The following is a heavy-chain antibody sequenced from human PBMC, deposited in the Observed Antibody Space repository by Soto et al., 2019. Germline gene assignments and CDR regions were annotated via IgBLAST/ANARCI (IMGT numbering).Heavy chain of an antibody. V-gene: IGHV3-64*02. CDR3: ARGVWELHVPHGMDV. CDR2: ISSNGGST. CDR1: GFTFSSYA. D-gene: IGHD1-26*01. Sequence: GSLRLSCAASGFTFSSYAMHWVRQAPGKGPEYVSAISSNGGSTYYADSVKGRFTISRDNSKNTLYLQMGSLRAEDMAVYYCARGVWELHVPHGMDVWGQGTTVTVSS. J-gene: IGHJ6*02.